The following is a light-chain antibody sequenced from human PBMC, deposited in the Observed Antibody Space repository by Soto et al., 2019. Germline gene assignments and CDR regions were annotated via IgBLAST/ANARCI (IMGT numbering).Light chain of an antibody. CDR3: QQDNGDST. J-gene: IGKJ4*02. CDR1: QSVSRW. CDR2: KAS. Sequence: DIQMTQSPSTLSASVGDRVTITCRASQSVSRWLAWYQQKPGKAPNLLIYKASNLQSGVTSRFSGSGSGTEFTLSIRGLEADDFATYYCQQDNGDSTFGGGTMVEIK. V-gene: IGKV1-5*03.